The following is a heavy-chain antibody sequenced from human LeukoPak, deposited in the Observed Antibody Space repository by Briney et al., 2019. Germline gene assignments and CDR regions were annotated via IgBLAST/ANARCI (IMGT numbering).Heavy chain of an antibody. CDR3: AKDPVVVVPAAILGLFDY. CDR1: GFTFSSYA. CDR2: FSGSGGST. Sequence: GGSLRLSCAASGFTFSSYAMSWVRQAPGKGLEWVSAFSGSGGSTYYADSVKGRFTISGDNSKNTLYLQMNSLRAEDTAVYYCAKDPVVVVPAAILGLFDYWGQGTLVTVSS. V-gene: IGHV3-23*01. D-gene: IGHD2-2*01. J-gene: IGHJ4*02.